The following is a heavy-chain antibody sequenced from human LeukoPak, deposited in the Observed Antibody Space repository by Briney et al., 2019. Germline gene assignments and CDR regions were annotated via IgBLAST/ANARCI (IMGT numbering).Heavy chain of an antibody. D-gene: IGHD6-19*01. J-gene: IGHJ4*02. Sequence: GGSRRLSCAASGFTFSSYGMHWVRQAPGKGLEWVAVISYDGSNKYYTDSVKGRFTISRDNSKNTLSLQMNSLRAEDTAVYYCATGPYSSGGYYFDYWGQGTLVTVSS. V-gene: IGHV3-30*03. CDR1: GFTFSSYG. CDR3: ATGPYSSGGYYFDY. CDR2: ISYDGSNK.